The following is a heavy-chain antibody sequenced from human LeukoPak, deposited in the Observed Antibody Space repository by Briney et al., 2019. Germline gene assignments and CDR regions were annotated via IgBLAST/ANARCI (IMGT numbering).Heavy chain of an antibody. D-gene: IGHD6-6*01. V-gene: IGHV4-39*07. CDR2: IYYSGST. CDR3: ARDQSIATRLGWFDP. Sequence: SETLSLTCTVSGGSISSSSYYWGWIRQPPGRGLEWIGSIYYSGSTYYNPSLKSRVTISVDTSKNQFSLKLSSVTAADTAVYYCARDQSIATRLGWFDPWGQGTLVTVSS. CDR1: GGSISSSSYY. J-gene: IGHJ5*02.